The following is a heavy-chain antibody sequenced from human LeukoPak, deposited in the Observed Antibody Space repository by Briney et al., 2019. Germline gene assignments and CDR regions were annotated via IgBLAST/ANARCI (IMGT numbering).Heavy chain of an antibody. V-gene: IGHV3-30*18. CDR2: ISYDGSNK. Sequence: GGSLRLSCAASGFTFSSYGMHWVRQAPGKGLEWVAVISYDGSNKYYADSVKGRFTISRDNSKNTLYLQMNSLRAEDTAVYYCAKDVLRFSEWLCPVDYWGQGTLVTVSS. CDR3: AKDVLRFSEWLCPVDY. CDR1: GFTFSSYG. J-gene: IGHJ4*02. D-gene: IGHD3-3*01.